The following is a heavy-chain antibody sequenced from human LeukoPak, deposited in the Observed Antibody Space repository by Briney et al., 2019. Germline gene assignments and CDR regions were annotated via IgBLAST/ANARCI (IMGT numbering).Heavy chain of an antibody. D-gene: IGHD4-17*01. V-gene: IGHV3-21*01. Sequence: GGSLRLSCAASGFTFRSYNMNWVRQTPGKGLEWVSYITRDSIYTFYADSVKGRFTISRDNAKNSLSLQMNSLRAEDTAVYYCARDPYNGYYGDDYYYYMDVWGKGTTVTISS. CDR3: ARDPYNGYYGDDYYYYMDV. CDR2: ITRDSIYT. CDR1: GFTFRSYN. J-gene: IGHJ6*03.